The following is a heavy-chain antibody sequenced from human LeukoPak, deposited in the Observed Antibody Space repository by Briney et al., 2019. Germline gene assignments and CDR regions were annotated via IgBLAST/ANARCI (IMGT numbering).Heavy chain of an antibody. Sequence: GRSLRLSCAASGFTFSSYAMHWVRQAPGKGLEWVAVISYDGSNKYYADPVKGRFTISRDNSKNTLYLQMNSLRAEDTAVYYCARDRLRYCSGGSCYWFDYWGQGTLVTVSS. D-gene: IGHD2-15*01. J-gene: IGHJ4*02. CDR1: GFTFSSYA. CDR2: ISYDGSNK. V-gene: IGHV3-30-3*01. CDR3: ARDRLRYCSGGSCYWFDY.